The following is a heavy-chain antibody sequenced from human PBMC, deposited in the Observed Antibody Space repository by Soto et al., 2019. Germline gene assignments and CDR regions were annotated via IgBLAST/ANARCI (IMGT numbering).Heavy chain of an antibody. Sequence: QVQVQESGPGLVKPSETLSLTCSVSGGSISGYYWSWIRQSAGKGLEWIGRIYSSGSSNYNPSLKSRVTMSVDTSKNQISLKVSSVSAADTAVYYCVRDGYYDTQAYRHDYYGMDVWGQGTTVTVSS. CDR1: GGSISGYY. CDR2: IYSSGSS. J-gene: IGHJ6*02. V-gene: IGHV4-4*07. D-gene: IGHD3-22*01. CDR3: VRDGYYDTQAYRHDYYGMDV.